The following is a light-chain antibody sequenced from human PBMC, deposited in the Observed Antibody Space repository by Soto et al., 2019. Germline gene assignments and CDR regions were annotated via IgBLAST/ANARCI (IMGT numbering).Light chain of an antibody. J-gene: IGKJ2*02. Sequence: EIVMTQSPATLSVSPGERATLSCRASQSVSSSLVWYQQRPGQSPRLLIYGASTSATGIPSRFSGSGSGTESSLTISSLHSEDFAVYYCQQYNNWPRTFGQGTKLEIK. V-gene: IGKV3-15*01. CDR3: QQYNNWPRT. CDR1: QSVSSS. CDR2: GAS.